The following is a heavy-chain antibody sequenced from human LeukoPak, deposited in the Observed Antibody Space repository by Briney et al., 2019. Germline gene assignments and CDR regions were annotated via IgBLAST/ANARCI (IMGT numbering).Heavy chain of an antibody. CDR2: IYYSGTS. CDR1: GGSISSNNYY. D-gene: IGHD6-19*01. V-gene: IGHV4-39*07. CDR3: ASSGWYAVGDY. Sequence: PSETLSLTCTVSGGSISSNNYYWGWIRQPPGKGLEWIGNIYYSGTSYYNPSLKSRVTISVDTSKNQFSLKLSSVTAADTAVYYCASSGWYAVGDYWGQGTLVTVSS. J-gene: IGHJ4*02.